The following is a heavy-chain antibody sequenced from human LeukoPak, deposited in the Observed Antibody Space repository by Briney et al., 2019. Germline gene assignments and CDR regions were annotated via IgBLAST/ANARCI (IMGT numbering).Heavy chain of an antibody. CDR1: GFTFDDYA. J-gene: IGHJ4*02. D-gene: IGHD6-6*01. Sequence: SGGSLRLSCAASGFTFDDYAMHWVRQAPGKGLEWVSGISWNSGSIGYADSVKGRFTIPRDNAKNSLYLQMNSLRAEDTALYYCAKDFYSSSSFFDYWGQGTLVTVSS. V-gene: IGHV3-9*01. CDR2: ISWNSGSI. CDR3: AKDFYSSSSFFDY.